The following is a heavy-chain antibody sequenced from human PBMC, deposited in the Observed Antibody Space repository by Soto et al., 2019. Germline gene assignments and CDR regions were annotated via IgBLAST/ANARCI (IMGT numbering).Heavy chain of an antibody. V-gene: IGHV3-23*01. D-gene: IGHD3-16*02. CDR2: ISGSSVST. J-gene: IGHJ6*02. CDR3: AKLLRDYVWGSYRYYYYYYGMDV. CDR1: RYTFSSYA. Sequence: PAGSLRLSCAASRYTFSSYAMSGVRQAPGKGQECVTAISGSSVSTYYADSVKRRFTISRDNSKNTLYLQMNSLRAEDTAVYYCAKLLRDYVWGSYRYYYYYYGMDVWGQGTTVTVSS.